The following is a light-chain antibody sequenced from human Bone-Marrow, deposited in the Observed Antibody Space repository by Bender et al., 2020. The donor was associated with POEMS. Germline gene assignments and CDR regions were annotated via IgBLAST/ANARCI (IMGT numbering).Light chain of an antibody. CDR3: SSWDDSLNGWV. J-gene: IGLJ3*02. CDR1: SSNFGNNA. V-gene: IGLV1-44*01. CDR2: SNN. Sequence: TISCSGTSSNFGNNAANWYQHVPGTAPKLLIYSNNQRPSGVRDRFSASTSGTSASLAISGLHSDDEADYYCSSWDDSLNGWVFGGGTKLTVL.